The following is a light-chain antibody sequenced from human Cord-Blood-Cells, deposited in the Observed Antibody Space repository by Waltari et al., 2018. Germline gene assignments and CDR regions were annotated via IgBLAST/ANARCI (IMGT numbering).Light chain of an antibody. CDR1: SSDVGGYNY. V-gene: IGLV2-14*01. CDR3: SSYTSSRGV. J-gene: IGLJ3*02. Sequence: SALTQPASVSGSPGQSITIPCTGTSSDVGGYNYVSWYQQHPGKAPKLMIYDVSNRPSGVSNRFSGSKSGNTASLTISGLQAEDEADYYCSSYTSSRGVFGGGTKLTVL. CDR2: DVS.